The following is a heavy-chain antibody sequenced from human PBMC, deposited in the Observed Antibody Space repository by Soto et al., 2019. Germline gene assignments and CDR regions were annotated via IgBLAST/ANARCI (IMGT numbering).Heavy chain of an antibody. Sequence: SGPALVSPTQTLTMTYSFCAFSLSTGGVGVGWIRQPPGKAPEWLALIYWNDDRRYSPSLNSRLAIPKDTSQNQVVLTMSNMDPVDTAKYYSASFIAIFGVIIFSNGREAWGKGPRFTASS. J-gene: IGHJ6*04. CDR1: AFSLSTGGVG. D-gene: IGHD3-3*01. CDR3: ASFIAIFGVIIFSNGREA. CDR2: IYWNDDR. V-gene: IGHV2-5*01.